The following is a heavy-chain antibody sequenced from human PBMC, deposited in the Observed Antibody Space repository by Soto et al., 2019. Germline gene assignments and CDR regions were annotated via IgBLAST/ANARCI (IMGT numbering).Heavy chain of an antibody. D-gene: IGHD2-15*01. V-gene: IGHV4-39*01. CDR3: EIYQAVAAAYYFDH. CDR1: GGSVTSGSYC. CDR2: MYYRGST. J-gene: IGHJ4*02. Sequence: SETLSLTCAVSGGSVTSGSYCWGWIRQPPGKGLEWIGGMYYRGSTYHNPSLKSRVTISVDTSKNQFSLNLSSVTASDAAVYCCEIYQAVAAAYYFDHWGQGTLVTVSS.